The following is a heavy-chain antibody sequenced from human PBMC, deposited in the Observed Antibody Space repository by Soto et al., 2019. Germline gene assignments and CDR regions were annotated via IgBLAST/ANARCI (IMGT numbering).Heavy chain of an antibody. J-gene: IGHJ6*02. Sequence: EVQLVESGGGLVQPGGSLRLSCVASGSTFSSSEMHWVRQAPGKGLEWISYISKSSSVIYYADSVKGRFTISRDNAKNLLYLQMNSLRVEDTAVYFCASVNLRFSYGIDVWGQGTTVTVSS. CDR3: ASVNLRFSYGIDV. V-gene: IGHV3-48*03. D-gene: IGHD3-3*01. CDR1: GSTFSSSE. CDR2: ISKSSSVI.